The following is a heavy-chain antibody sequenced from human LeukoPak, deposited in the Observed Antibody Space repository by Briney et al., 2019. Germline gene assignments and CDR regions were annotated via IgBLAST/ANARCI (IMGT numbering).Heavy chain of an antibody. Sequence: ASVKVSCKASGYTFTGYYMHWVRQAPGQGLEWMGWINPNSGGTNYAQKFQGRVTMTRDTSISTAYVELSRLRSDDTAVYYCARDLGSSGWTIDYWGQGTLVTVSS. V-gene: IGHV1-2*02. J-gene: IGHJ4*02. CDR1: GYTFTGYY. CDR2: INPNSGGT. CDR3: ARDLGSSGWTIDY. D-gene: IGHD6-19*01.